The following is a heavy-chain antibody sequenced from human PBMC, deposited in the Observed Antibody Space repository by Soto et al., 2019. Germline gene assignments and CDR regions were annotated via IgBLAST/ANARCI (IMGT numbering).Heavy chain of an antibody. V-gene: IGHV3-48*03. Sequence: EVQLVESGGGLVQPGGSLRLSCEASGFTFSSYEMNWVRKAPGKGLEWVSYISSSGSTIYYADSVKGRFTISRDNAKNSRYLQMNSLRAEDTAVYDCARGGCDGALCFWCQGTLVAVSS. D-gene: IGHD1-26*01. CDR1: GFTFSSYE. J-gene: IGHJ4*02. CDR3: ARGGCDGALCF. CDR2: ISSSGSTI.